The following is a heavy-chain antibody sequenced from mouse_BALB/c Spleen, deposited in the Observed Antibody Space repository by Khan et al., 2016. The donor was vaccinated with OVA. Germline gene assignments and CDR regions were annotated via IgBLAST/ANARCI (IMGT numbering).Heavy chain of an antibody. V-gene: IGHV5-9*02. Sequence: EVELVESGGGLVKPGGSLKLSCEVSGFAFNSYDMSWVRQTPEKRLEWVATISSTGTYTYYPDSVKGRFTISRDTARNTLYLQMSSLRSEDTALYYCTRPSYYGNPWFTYWGQGTLVTGPA. J-gene: IGHJ3*01. CDR2: ISSTGTYT. CDR1: GFAFNSYD. D-gene: IGHD2-10*01. CDR3: TRPSYYGNPWFTY.